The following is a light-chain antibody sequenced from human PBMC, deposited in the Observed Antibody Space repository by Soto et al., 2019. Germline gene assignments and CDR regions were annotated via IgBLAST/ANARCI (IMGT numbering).Light chain of an antibody. CDR1: QDISNY. Sequence: DIQMTQSPSSLSASVGDRVTITCQASQDISNYLNWYQQKPGKAPKRLIYEASNLETEVPSRFIGSGFGTDFTFTISSLQPEDIASYYYEQYYYLAMYAFGQGTKL. V-gene: IGKV1-33*01. CDR2: EAS. CDR3: EQYYYLAMYA. J-gene: IGKJ2*01.